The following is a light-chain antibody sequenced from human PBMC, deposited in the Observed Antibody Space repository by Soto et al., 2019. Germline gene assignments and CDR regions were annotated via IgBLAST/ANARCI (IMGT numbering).Light chain of an antibody. V-gene: IGKV1-12*01. Sequence: DIQMTQSPSSVSASVGDRVSITCRASQGISSWLAWYQQKPGRPPKLLIYTGSSLQSEVPSRFSGTGSGPDFTLTISSLQPEDVATYYCQQANSFPLTFGGGNKVEIK. J-gene: IGKJ4*01. CDR2: TGS. CDR3: QQANSFPLT. CDR1: QGISSW.